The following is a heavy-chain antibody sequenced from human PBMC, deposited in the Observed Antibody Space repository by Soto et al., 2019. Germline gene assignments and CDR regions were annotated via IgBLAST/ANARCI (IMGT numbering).Heavy chain of an antibody. J-gene: IGHJ6*02. V-gene: IGHV3-23*01. CDR3: AKDWNVKFGYYYYGMDV. D-gene: IGHD1-1*01. CDR2: ISGSGGST. Sequence: GGSLRLSCAASGFTFSSYAMSWVRQAPGKGLEWVSAISGSGGSTYYADSVKGRFTISRDNSKNTLYLQMNSLRAEDTAVYYCAKDWNVKFGYYYYGMDVWGQGTTVTVSS. CDR1: GFTFSSYA.